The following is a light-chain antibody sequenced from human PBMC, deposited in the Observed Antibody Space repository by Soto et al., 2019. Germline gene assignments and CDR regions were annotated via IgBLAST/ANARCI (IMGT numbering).Light chain of an antibody. V-gene: IGLV2-8*01. CDR2: EVN. CDR1: SSDVGAYKF. Sequence: QSALTQPPSASGSPGQSVTISCTGNSSDVGAYKFVSWYQLQQGKAPKLMIYEVNVRPSGVPDRFSGSKSGNTASLTVSGLQVEDGADYYCSSSGGRSNLVFGGGTKLTVL. J-gene: IGLJ2*01. CDR3: SSSGGRSNLV.